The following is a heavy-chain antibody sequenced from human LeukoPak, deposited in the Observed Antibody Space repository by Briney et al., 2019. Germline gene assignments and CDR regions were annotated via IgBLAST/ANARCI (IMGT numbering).Heavy chain of an antibody. V-gene: IGHV3-21*01. J-gene: IGHJ4*02. CDR3: ARGDPYGDYGVPSDY. CDR2: ISSSSSYI. Sequence: GGSLRLSCAASGFTFSSYSMNWARQAPGKGLEWVSSISSSSSYIYYADSVKGRFTISRDNAKNSLYLQMNSLRAEDTAVYYCARGDPYGDYGVPSDYWGQGTLVTVSS. D-gene: IGHD4-17*01. CDR1: GFTFSSYS.